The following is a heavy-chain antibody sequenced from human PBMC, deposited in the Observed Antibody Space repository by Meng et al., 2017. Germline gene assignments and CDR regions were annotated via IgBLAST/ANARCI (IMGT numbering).Heavy chain of an antibody. Sequence: GESLKISCAASGFTFSSYWMHWVRQAPGKGLEWVANIKQDGSEKYYVDSVKGRFTISRDNAKNSLYPQMNSLRAEDTAVYYCATRSGSYYIFWFDPWGQGTLVTVSS. CDR3: ATRSGSYYIFWFDP. CDR2: IKQDGSEK. J-gene: IGHJ5*02. D-gene: IGHD1-26*01. CDR1: GFTFSSYW. V-gene: IGHV3-7*01.